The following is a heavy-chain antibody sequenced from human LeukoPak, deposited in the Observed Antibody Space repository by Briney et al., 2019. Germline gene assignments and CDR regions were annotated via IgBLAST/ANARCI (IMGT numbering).Heavy chain of an antibody. CDR2: LNEDGGYT. CDR3: AKVQRSDFDMNFDS. Sequence: GGSLRLSCAASGFTFSIYAMSWVRQAPGKGLAWVSGLNEDGGYTYYADSVKGRFTISRDNSENTLYLQMNSLRADDTAVYYCAKVQRSDFDMNFDSWGQGTLVTVSS. CDR1: GFTFSIYA. D-gene: IGHD5-12*01. V-gene: IGHV3-23*01. J-gene: IGHJ4*02.